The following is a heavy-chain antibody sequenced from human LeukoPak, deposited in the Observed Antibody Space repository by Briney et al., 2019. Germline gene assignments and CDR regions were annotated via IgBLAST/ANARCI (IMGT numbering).Heavy chain of an antibody. D-gene: IGHD3-10*01. CDR2: ISAYNGNT. Sequence: GASVKFSCKASGYTFTSYGISWVRQAPGQGLEWMGWISAYNGNTNYAQKLQGRVTMTTDTSTSTAYMELRSLRSDDTAVYYCARDPLTMVRGVIIRFDYWGQGTLVTVSS. CDR1: GYTFTSYG. V-gene: IGHV1-18*01. CDR3: ARDPLTMVRGVIIRFDY. J-gene: IGHJ4*02.